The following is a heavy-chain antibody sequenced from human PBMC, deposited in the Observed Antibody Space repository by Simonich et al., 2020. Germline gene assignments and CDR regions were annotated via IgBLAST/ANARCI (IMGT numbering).Heavy chain of an antibody. CDR3: ARGPRWTGDDAFDI. J-gene: IGHJ3*02. V-gene: IGHV1-2*02. CDR2: NKPNRGGK. CDR1: GYTFTGYY. Sequence: QVQLVQSGAEVKKPGASVKVSCKASGYTFTGYYMHWVRQAPEKGLEWMGWNKPNRGGKNYAQKFQGRGTMTRDTSISTAYMELSRLRSDDTAVYYCARGPRWTGDDAFDIWGQGTMVTVSS. D-gene: IGHD7-27*01.